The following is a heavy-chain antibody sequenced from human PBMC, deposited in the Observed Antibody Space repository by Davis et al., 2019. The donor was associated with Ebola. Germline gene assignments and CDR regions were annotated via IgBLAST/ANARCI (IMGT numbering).Heavy chain of an antibody. Sequence: ASFLIFCYASSYTFTSYGISWVRQAPGQGLEWLGWINGYNDDTNYEQKFQGRVAMTTDTSTSTAYMELSSLISEDTAVYYCARGVWELPIYYYGMDVWGQGTTVTVSS. D-gene: IGHD1-26*01. J-gene: IGHJ6*02. CDR3: ARGVWELPIYYYGMDV. CDR1: SYTFTSYG. CDR2: INGYNDDT. V-gene: IGHV1-18*01.